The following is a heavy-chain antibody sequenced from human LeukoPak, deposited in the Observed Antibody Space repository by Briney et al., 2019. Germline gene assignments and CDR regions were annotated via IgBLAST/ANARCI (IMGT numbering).Heavy chain of an antibody. V-gene: IGHV3-23*01. CDR3: ARDVKGESPSYYYYGMDV. D-gene: IGHD3-10*01. J-gene: IGHJ6*02. CDR1: GFTFSSYA. Sequence: PGGSLRLSCAASGFTFSSYAMSWVRQAPGKGLEWVSAISGSGGSTYYADSVKGRFTISRDNSKNTLYLQMNSLRAEDTAVYYCARDVKGESPSYYYYGMDVWGQGTTVTVSS. CDR2: ISGSGGST.